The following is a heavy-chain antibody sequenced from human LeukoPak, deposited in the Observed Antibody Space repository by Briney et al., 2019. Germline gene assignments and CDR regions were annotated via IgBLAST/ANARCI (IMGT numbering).Heavy chain of an antibody. V-gene: IGHV1-46*01. CDR2: INPSGGST. J-gene: IGHJ5*02. D-gene: IGHD3-10*01. CDR1: GYTFTSYY. Sequence: ASVKVSCKASGYTFTSYYIHWVRQAPGQGLEWMGIINPSGGSTTYAQKFQGRVTMTRDTSTSTVYMGLSSLRSEDTALYYCARGDVYYNNVYNWFDPWGQGTLVIVSS. CDR3: ARGDVYYNNVYNWFDP.